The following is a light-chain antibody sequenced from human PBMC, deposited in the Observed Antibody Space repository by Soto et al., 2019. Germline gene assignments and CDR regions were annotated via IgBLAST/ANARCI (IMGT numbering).Light chain of an antibody. V-gene: IGKV3-20*01. CDR3: QQYGRSPRT. CDR2: GAS. Sequence: IVLTQSPGTLSFSPGERATLSCRASQSVSSSYLAWYQQKPGQAPRLLIYGASSRATGIPDRFSGSGSGKDFTLTISRLEPEDFAVYYCQQYGRSPRTFGQWNKVEIX. CDR1: QSVSSSY. J-gene: IGKJ1*01.